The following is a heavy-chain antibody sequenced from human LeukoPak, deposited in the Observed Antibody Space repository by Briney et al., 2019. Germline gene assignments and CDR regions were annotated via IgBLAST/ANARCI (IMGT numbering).Heavy chain of an antibody. CDR3: ASVGGFGEPK. D-gene: IGHD3-10*01. V-gene: IGHV3-11*06. CDR1: GFTFSDYY. Sequence: GGSLRLSCAASGFTFSDYYMSWILQAPGKGLEGGSYISSSSSYTNYADSVKGRFTISRDNAKNSLYLQMNSLRAEDTAVYYCASVGGFGEPKWGQGTLVTVSS. J-gene: IGHJ4*02. CDR2: ISSSSSYT.